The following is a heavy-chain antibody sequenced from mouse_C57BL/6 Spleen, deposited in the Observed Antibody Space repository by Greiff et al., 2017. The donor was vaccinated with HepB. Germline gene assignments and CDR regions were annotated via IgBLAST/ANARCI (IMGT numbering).Heavy chain of an antibody. CDR2: IYPGDGDT. V-gene: IGHV1-80*01. Sequence: VQLQQSGAELVKPGASVKISCKASGYAFSSYWMNWVKQRPGKGLEWIGQIYPGDGDTNYNGKFKGKATLTADKSSSTAYMQLSSLTSEDSAVYFCALYSKYDYAMDYWGQGTSVTVSS. D-gene: IGHD2-5*01. J-gene: IGHJ4*01. CDR1: GYAFSSYW. CDR3: ALYSKYDYAMDY.